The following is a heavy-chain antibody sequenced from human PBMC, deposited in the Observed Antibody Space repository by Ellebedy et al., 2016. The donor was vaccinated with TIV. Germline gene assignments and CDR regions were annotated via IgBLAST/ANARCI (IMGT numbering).Heavy chain of an antibody. CDR2: IYPGDSDT. J-gene: IGHJ4*02. V-gene: IGHV5-51*01. CDR1: GYRFTSYW. CDR3: ARSDSSGYEFDY. Sequence: GESLKISCKGSGYRFTSYWIGWVRQMPGKGLECMGIIYPGDSDTRYSPSFQGQVTISADKAISTAYLQWSSLKASDTALYYCARSDSSGYEFDYWGQGTLVTVSS. D-gene: IGHD3-22*01.